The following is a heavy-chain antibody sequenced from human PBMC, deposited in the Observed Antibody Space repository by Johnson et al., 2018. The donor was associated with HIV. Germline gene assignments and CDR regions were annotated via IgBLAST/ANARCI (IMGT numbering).Heavy chain of an antibody. D-gene: IGHD6-6*01. CDR3: ARDGSQLADAFDI. Sequence: QVQLVESGGGVVQPGRSLRLSCAASGFPFSGYAWPWAGRAPGRALGGFSGLSWISVTMGFAASVRGRFTISRDNSKNTLYLQMNSLRAEDTAVYYCARDGSQLADAFDIWGQGTMVTVSS. CDR1: GFPFSGYA. V-gene: IGHV3-NL1*01. CDR2: LSWISVTM. J-gene: IGHJ3*02.